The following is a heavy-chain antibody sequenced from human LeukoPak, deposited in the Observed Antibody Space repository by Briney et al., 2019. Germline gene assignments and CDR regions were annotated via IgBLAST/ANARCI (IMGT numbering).Heavy chain of an antibody. D-gene: IGHD6-6*01. Sequence: PSETLSLTCAVYGGSFSGYYWSWIRQPPGKGLEWLGEINHSGSTNYNPSLKSRVTISVDTSKNQFSLKLSSVTAADTAVYYCARGYSSSSEGWFDPWGQGTLVTVSS. CDR2: INHSGST. J-gene: IGHJ5*02. V-gene: IGHV4-34*01. CDR3: ARGYSSSSEGWFDP. CDR1: GGSFSGYY.